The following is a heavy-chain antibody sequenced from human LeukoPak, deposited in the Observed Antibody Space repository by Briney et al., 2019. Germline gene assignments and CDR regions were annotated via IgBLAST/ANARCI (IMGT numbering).Heavy chain of an antibody. Sequence: GASVKVSCKASGYTFTSYGISWVRQAPGQGREWMGWISAYNGNTNYAQKLQGRVTITTDTSTSTAYMELRSLRSDDTAAYYCARENDSSGYVGAFDIWGQGTMVTVSS. V-gene: IGHV1-18*01. CDR3: ARENDSSGYVGAFDI. CDR1: GYTFTSYG. D-gene: IGHD3-22*01. J-gene: IGHJ3*02. CDR2: ISAYNGNT.